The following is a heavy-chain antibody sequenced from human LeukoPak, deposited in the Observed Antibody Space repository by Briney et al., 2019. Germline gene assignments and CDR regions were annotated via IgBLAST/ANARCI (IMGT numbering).Heavy chain of an antibody. CDR1: GYIFTDYY. V-gene: IGHV1-2*02. D-gene: IGHD3-16*01. J-gene: IGHJ4*02. CDR2: INPNSGVT. Sequence: ASVKVSCKASGYIFTDYYMHWVRQAPGQGLEWMGWINPNSGVTNYAQKLQGRVTMTRATSISTVYMELTRLRSDDTAVYYCARDGGFDYWGQGTLVTVSS. CDR3: ARDGGFDY.